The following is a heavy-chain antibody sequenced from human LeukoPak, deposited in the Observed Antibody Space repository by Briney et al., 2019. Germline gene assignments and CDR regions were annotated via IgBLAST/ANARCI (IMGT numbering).Heavy chain of an antibody. Sequence: SGTLSLTCAISGGSITSSNWWTWIRQHPGKGLEWIGYIYYSGSTYYNPSLKSRVTISVDTSKNQFSLKLSSVTAADTAVYYCARAQGGTSHDYWGQGTLVTVSS. CDR3: ARAQGGTSHDY. D-gene: IGHD3-16*01. J-gene: IGHJ4*02. V-gene: IGHV4-31*11. CDR1: GGSITSSNW. CDR2: IYYSGST.